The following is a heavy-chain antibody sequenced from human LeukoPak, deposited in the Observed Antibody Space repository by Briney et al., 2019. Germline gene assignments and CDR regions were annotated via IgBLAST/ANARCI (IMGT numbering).Heavy chain of an antibody. D-gene: IGHD3-22*01. CDR1: GGTFSSYA. J-gene: IGHJ3*02. CDR2: IIPIFGTA. Sequence: GASVKVSCKASGGTFSSYAISWVRQAPGRGLEWMGGIIPIFGTANYAQKFQGRVTITTDESTSTAYMELSSLRSEDTAVYYCARDPSYDSSGFDAFDIWGQGTMVTVSS. V-gene: IGHV1-69*05. CDR3: ARDPSYDSSGFDAFDI.